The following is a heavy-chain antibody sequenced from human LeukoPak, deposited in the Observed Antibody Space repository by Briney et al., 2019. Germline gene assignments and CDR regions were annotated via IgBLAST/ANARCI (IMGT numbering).Heavy chain of an antibody. CDR1: GGSISSGSYY. V-gene: IGHV4-61*02. CDR2: IYTSGST. CDR3: ARLEGGYSYGWLDY. J-gene: IGHJ4*02. Sequence: SETLSLTCTVSGGSISSGSYYWSWIRQPAGKGLEWIGRIYTSGSTNYNPSLKSRVTISVDTSKNQFSLKLSSVTAADTAVYYCARLEGGYSYGWLDYWGQGTLVTVSS. D-gene: IGHD5-18*01.